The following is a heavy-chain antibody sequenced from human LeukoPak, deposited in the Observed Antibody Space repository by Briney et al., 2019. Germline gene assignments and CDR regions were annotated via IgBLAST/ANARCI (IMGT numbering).Heavy chain of an antibody. CDR3: ARGIAAAGT. CDR2: INHSGST. D-gene: IGHD6-13*01. Sequence: SETLSLTCAVYGGSFSGYYWSWIRQPPGKGLEWIGEINHSGSTNYNPSLKSRVTISVDTSKNQFSLKLSSVTAADTAVYYCARGIAAAGTWGQGTLVTVSS. CDR1: GGSFSGYY. V-gene: IGHV4-34*01. J-gene: IGHJ5*02.